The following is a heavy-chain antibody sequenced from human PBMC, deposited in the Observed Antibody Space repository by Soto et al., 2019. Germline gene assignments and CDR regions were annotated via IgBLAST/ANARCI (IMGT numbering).Heavy chain of an antibody. CDR3: VRDIIGTRSIPG. D-gene: IGHD1-7*01. CDR1: GYPFTSYD. CDR2: INPTGDRT. V-gene: IGHV1-46*01. J-gene: IGHJ4*02. Sequence: ASVKVSCKTSGYPFTSYDIHWVRQAPGQGLEWMGMINPTGDRTTYAQKFQGRVTVTRDTSTRTIYMELSRLRSDDTAVYYCVRDIIGTRSIPGWGQGTLVTVSS.